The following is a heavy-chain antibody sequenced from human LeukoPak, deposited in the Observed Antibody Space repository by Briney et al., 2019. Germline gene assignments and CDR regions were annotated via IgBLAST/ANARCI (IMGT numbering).Heavy chain of an antibody. V-gene: IGHV3-23*01. Sequence: GGSLRLSCAASGFTFSSYAMSWVRQAPGKGLEWVSAISGSGGSTYYADSVKGRFTISRDNSKNALFLQLNGLRAEDTAEYYCATVLPKTDTLPGYYFGYFEYWGQGIPVTVSS. CDR1: GFTFSSYA. CDR2: ISGSGGST. CDR3: ATVLPKTDTLPGYYFGYFEY. D-gene: IGHD3-9*01. J-gene: IGHJ4*02.